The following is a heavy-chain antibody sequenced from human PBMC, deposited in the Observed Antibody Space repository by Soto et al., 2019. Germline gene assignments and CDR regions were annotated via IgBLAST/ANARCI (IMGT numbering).Heavy chain of an antibody. Sequence: PSETLSLTCTVSGGSISSGDSYWSWIRQPPGEGLEWIGYIYYSGSTDYNPSLKSRVTISEDTSKNQFSLKLSSVTAADTAVYYCVRVAILGSGRYFDSWGRGTLVTVSS. CDR1: GGSISSGDSY. V-gene: IGHV4-30-4*01. CDR3: VRVAILGSGRYFDS. CDR2: IYYSGST. D-gene: IGHD2-15*01. J-gene: IGHJ4*02.